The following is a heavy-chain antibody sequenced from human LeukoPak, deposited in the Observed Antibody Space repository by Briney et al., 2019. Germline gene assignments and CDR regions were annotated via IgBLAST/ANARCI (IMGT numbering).Heavy chain of an antibody. V-gene: IGHV3-74*01. J-gene: IGHJ6*02. CDR3: ARVGQQLYYYYYYGMDV. D-gene: IGHD6-13*01. Sequence: PGGSLRLSCAASGFTFSSYWMHWVRQAPGKGLVWVSRINSDGSSTSYADSVKGRFTISRDNAKNTLYLQMNSLRAEDTAVYYCARVGQQLYYYYYYGMDVWGQGTTVTVSS. CDR2: INSDGSST. CDR1: GFTFSSYW.